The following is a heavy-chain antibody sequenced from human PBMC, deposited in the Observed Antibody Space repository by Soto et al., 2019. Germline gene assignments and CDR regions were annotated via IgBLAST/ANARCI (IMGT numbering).Heavy chain of an antibody. V-gene: IGHV3-30*03. CDR2: ISSDERNK. D-gene: IGHD3-3*01. CDR3: ARGVFGVVADAFDI. J-gene: IGHJ3*02. CDR1: GFTFSSHG. Sequence: GSLRLSCAASGFTFSSHGMHWVRQAPGKGLEWVAVISSDERNKYYADSVKGRFTISRDNAKNSLYLQMNSLRDEDTAVYYCARGVFGVVADAFDIWGQGTMVTVSS.